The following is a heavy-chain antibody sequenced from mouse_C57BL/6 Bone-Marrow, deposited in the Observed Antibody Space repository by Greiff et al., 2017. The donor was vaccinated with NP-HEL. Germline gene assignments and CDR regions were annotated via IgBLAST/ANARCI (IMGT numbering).Heavy chain of an antibody. CDR3: ARSPYSNHWYFDV. V-gene: IGHV7-3*01. CDR2: IRNKANGYTT. CDR1: GFTFTDYY. D-gene: IGHD2-5*01. J-gene: IGHJ1*03. Sequence: DVHLVESGGGLVQPGGSLSLSCAASGFTFTDYYMSWVRQPPGKALEWLGFIRNKANGYTTEYSASVKGRFTISRDNSQSILYLQMNALRAEDSATYYCARSPYSNHWYFDVWGTGTTVTVSS.